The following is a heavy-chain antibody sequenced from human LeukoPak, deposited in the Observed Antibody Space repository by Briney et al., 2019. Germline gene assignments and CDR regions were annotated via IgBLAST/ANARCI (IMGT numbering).Heavy chain of an antibody. CDR1: GFTFSDYY. Sequence: GESLRLSCAASGFTFSDYYMSWIRQAPGKGLEWVSYISSSGSTIYYADSVEGRFTISRDNARNSLYLQMNSLRAEDTAVYYCARVEKSYSSSWYNFDYWGQGTLVTVSS. V-gene: IGHV3-11*04. D-gene: IGHD6-13*01. CDR3: ARVEKSYSSSWYNFDY. J-gene: IGHJ4*02. CDR2: ISSSGSTI.